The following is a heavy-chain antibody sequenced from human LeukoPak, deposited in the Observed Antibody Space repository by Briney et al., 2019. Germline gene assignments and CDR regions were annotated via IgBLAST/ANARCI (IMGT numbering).Heavy chain of an antibody. V-gene: IGHV4-39*01. CDR2: IYYDGNT. D-gene: IGHD2-15*01. CDR1: GDSMTSSNHY. J-gene: IGHJ6*02. Sequence: TPSETLSLTCTVSGDSMTSSNHYWVWIRQPPGKGLEWIGSIYYDGNTYYNPSLKSRVTISQDTSKNQFSLKVSSVTAADTAVYHCARRSHCTGGSCYPVWGQGTTVTVSS. CDR3: ARRSHCTGGSCYPV.